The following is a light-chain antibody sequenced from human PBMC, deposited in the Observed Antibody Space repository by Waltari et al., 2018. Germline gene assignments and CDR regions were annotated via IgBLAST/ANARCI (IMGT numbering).Light chain of an antibody. V-gene: IGLV2-14*03. CDR3: CSYTRSGSLV. J-gene: IGLJ2*01. CDR2: DVG. Sequence: QSALTQPASVSGSPGQSISISCTGTSRDVGGYNFVSWYQRLPGKAPKLIIYDVGNRASGVSNRICGSKSGNTASLIISRLQADDEADDYFCSYTRSGSLVFGGGTKLTVL. CDR1: SRDVGGYNF.